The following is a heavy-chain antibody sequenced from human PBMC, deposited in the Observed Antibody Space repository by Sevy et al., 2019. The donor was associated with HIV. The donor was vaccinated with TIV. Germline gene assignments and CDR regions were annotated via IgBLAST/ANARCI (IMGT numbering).Heavy chain of an antibody. Sequence: SETLSLTCAVYGGSFSGYYWSWIRQPPGKGLEWIGEINHSGSTNYNPSLKSRVTISVDTSKNQFSLKLGSVTAADTAVYYCARGLRGNVVPAAMRWFDPWGQGTLVTVSS. CDR2: INHSGST. D-gene: IGHD2-2*01. V-gene: IGHV4-34*01. CDR3: ARGLRGNVVPAAMRWFDP. J-gene: IGHJ5*02. CDR1: GGSFSGYY.